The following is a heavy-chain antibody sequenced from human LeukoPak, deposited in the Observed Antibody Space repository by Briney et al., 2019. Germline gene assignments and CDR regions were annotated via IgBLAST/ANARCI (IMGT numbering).Heavy chain of an antibody. Sequence: GESLRISCKGSGYSFTSYWISWVRQMPGKGLEWMGRIDPSDSYTNHSPSFQGHVTISADKSISTAYLQWSSLKASDTAMYYCARHGSGSYYVYYFDYWGQGTLVTVSS. V-gene: IGHV5-10-1*01. CDR3: ARHGSGSYYVYYFDY. CDR2: IDPSDSYT. J-gene: IGHJ4*02. CDR1: GYSFTSYW. D-gene: IGHD3-10*01.